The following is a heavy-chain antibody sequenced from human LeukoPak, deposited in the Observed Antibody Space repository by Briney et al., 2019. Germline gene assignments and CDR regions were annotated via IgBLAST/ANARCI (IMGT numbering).Heavy chain of an antibody. D-gene: IGHD6-13*01. CDR3: ARGSRYSSSWYGSDYYYYMDV. V-gene: IGHV1-46*01. CDR1: GYTFTSYY. CDR2: INPSGGST. J-gene: IGHJ6*03. Sequence: ASVKVSCKASGYTFTSYYMHWVRQAPGQGLEWMGIINPSGGSTSYAQKFQGRVTMTRDTPISTAYMELSRLRSDDTAVYYCARGSRYSSSWYGSDYYYYMDVWGKGTTVTISS.